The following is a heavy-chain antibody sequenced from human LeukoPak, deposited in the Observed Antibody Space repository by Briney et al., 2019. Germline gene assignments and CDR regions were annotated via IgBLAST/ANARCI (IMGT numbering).Heavy chain of an antibody. CDR3: ATDQGISVGVPDAFDI. J-gene: IGHJ3*02. CDR1: GYTLTELS. Sequence: ASVKVSCKVSGYTLTELSMHWVRQAPGKGLEWMGGFDPEDGETIYAQKFQGRVTMTEDTSTDTAYMELSSLRSEDTAVYYCATDQGISVGVPDAFDIWGQGTMVTVSS. D-gene: IGHD3-10*01. V-gene: IGHV1-24*01. CDR2: FDPEDGET.